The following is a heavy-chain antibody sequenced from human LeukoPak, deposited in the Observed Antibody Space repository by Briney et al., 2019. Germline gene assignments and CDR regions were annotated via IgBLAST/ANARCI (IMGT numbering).Heavy chain of an antibody. D-gene: IGHD1-1*01. Sequence: SETLSLTCSVSGYSIASGYYWAWIRQPPGKGLEWIATIYFSGFTSYNPSLKSRVTISIDTSNNPFSLRLTSVTAADTAVYYCAREGELESWFDPWGQGTLVTVSS. CDR3: AREGELESWFDP. CDR2: IYFSGFT. J-gene: IGHJ5*02. V-gene: IGHV4-38-2*02. CDR1: GYSIASGYY.